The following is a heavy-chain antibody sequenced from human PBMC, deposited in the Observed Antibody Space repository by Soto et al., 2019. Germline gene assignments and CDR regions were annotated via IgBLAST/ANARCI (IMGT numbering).Heavy chain of an antibody. CDR2: IKSKTDGGTT. D-gene: IGHD4-17*01. CDR1: GFTFSNAW. V-gene: IGHV3-15*01. Sequence: EVQLVESGGGLVKPGGSLRLSCAASGFTFSNAWMSWVRQAPGKGLEWVGRIKSKTDGGTTDYAAPVKGRFTISRDDSNNTLYLQMNSLKTEDTAVYYCTTDYGDYLGGAFDIWGQGTMVTVSS. J-gene: IGHJ3*02. CDR3: TTDYGDYLGGAFDI.